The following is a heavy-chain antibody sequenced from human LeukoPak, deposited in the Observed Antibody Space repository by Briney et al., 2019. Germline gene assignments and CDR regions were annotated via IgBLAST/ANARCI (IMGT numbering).Heavy chain of an antibody. CDR1: LDSTTSNF. CDR2: IHRSGSP. J-gene: IGHJ4*02. CDR3: AREILGGFNPGAY. D-gene: IGHD1-14*01. V-gene: IGHV4-4*02. Sequence: SETLSLTCTVSLDSTTSNFWSWVRQPPGKGLEWIGEIHRSGSPNYNPSLQSWVTISIDRSRNQIVLELSSVTAADTAVYYCAREILGGFNPGAYWGQGTLVTVSS.